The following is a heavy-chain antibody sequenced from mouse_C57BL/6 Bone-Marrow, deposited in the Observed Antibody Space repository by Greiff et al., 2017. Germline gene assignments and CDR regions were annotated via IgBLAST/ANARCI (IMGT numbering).Heavy chain of an antibody. CDR2: INPYNGGT. CDR1: GYTFTDYY. Sequence: VQLQQSGPVLVKPGASVKMSCKASGYTFTDYYMNWVKQSHGKSLEWIGVINPYNGGTSYNQKFKGKATLTVDKSSSTAYMELNSLTSEDSAVYYCAREIYYSNWGYYFDYWGQGTTLTVSS. V-gene: IGHV1-19*01. CDR3: AREIYYSNWGYYFDY. D-gene: IGHD2-5*01. J-gene: IGHJ2*01.